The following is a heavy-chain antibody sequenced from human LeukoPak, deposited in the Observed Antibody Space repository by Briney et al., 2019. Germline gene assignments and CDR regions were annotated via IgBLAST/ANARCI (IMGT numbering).Heavy chain of an antibody. CDR2: IYHTGST. V-gene: IGHV4-59*01. J-gene: IGHJ4*02. Sequence: SETLSLTCTVSGASISSDYWSWIRQSPGKGLEWIGYIYHTGSTSYSPSLKSRVTISADTSQNQFSLKLSSVTAADTAVYYCASRKLGNDYWGQGTLVTVSS. CDR3: ASRKLGNDY. CDR1: GASISSDY. D-gene: IGHD7-27*01.